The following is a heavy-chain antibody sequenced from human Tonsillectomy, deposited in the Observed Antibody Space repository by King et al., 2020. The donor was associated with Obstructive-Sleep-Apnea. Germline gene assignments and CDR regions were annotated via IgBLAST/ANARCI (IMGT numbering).Heavy chain of an antibody. CDR2: IYYSGGT. Sequence: VQLQESGPGLVKPSETLYLTCTVSGGSISSYYWSWIRQPPGKGLEWIGNIYYSGGTNYNPSLKSRVTISVDTSKNQFSLKLSSVTAADTAVYYCASRVVGWFDPWGQGTLVTVSS. CDR1: GGSISSYY. J-gene: IGHJ5*02. D-gene: IGHD3-22*01. CDR3: ASRVVGWFDP. V-gene: IGHV4-59*08.